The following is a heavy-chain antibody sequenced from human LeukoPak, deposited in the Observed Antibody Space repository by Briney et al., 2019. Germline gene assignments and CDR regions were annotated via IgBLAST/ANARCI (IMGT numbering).Heavy chain of an antibody. D-gene: IGHD4-11*01. J-gene: IGHJ6*03. V-gene: IGHV3-20*04. CDR2: INWNGGST. CDR1: GFTFDDYG. Sequence: GGSLRLSCAASGFTFDDYGMSWVRQAPGKGLEWVSGINWNGGSTGYADSVKGRFTISRDNSKNTLYLQMNSLRAEDTAVYYCAKAGDYSNYDNYYYYYMDVWGKGTTVTVSS. CDR3: AKAGDYSNYDNYYYYYMDV.